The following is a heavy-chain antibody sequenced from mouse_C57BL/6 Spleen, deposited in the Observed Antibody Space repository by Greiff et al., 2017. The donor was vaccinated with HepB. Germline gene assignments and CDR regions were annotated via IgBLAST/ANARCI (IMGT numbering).Heavy chain of an antibody. CDR1: GYTFTSYW. J-gene: IGHJ2*01. CDR3: ARSGYDYDEYYFDY. D-gene: IGHD2-4*01. Sequence: QVQLQQSGTELVKPGASVKLSCKASGYTFTSYWMHWVKQRPGQGLEWIGNINPSNGGTNYNEKFKSKATLTVDKSSSTAYMQLSSLTSEDSAVYYCARSGYDYDEYYFDYWGQGTTLTVSS. CDR2: INPSNGGT. V-gene: IGHV1-53*01.